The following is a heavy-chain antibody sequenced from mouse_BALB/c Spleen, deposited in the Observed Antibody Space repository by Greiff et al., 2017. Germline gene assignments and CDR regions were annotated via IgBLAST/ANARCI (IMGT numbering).Heavy chain of an antibody. V-gene: IGHV5-15*02. J-gene: IGHJ3*01. CDR1: GFTFSDYG. CDR2: ISNLAYSI. CDR3: ASITTEFAY. D-gene: IGHD1-1*01. Sequence: DVMLVESGGGLVQPGGSRKLSCAASGFTFSDYGMAWVRQAPGKGPEWVAFISNLAYSIYYADTVTGRFTISRENAKNTLYLEMSSLRSEDTAMYYCASITTEFAYWGQGTLVTVSA.